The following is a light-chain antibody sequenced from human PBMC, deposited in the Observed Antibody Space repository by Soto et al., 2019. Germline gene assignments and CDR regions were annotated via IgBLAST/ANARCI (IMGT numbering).Light chain of an antibody. CDR2: GAS. V-gene: IGKV3-20*01. J-gene: IGKJ1*01. Sequence: LSTSLSTLFLYREERTTLSCTARNRGSSYLAWYQQQPGQPPRLLISGASSRATGIPARFSGSGSGTDFPITISRLEPEDFALYCCQQYSNSPHTFGQGTKVDIK. CDR3: QQYSNSPHT. CDR1: NRGSSY.